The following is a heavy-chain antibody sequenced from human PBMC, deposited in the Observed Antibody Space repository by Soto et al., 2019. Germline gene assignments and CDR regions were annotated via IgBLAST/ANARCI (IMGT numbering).Heavy chain of an antibody. CDR1: GGTFSSYA. D-gene: IGHD2-15*01. V-gene: IGHV1-69*13. CDR3: ARELPPYYYGMDV. Sequence: SVKVSCKASGGTFSSYAISWVRQAPGQGLEWMGGIIPIFGTANYAQKFQGRVTITADESTSTAYMELSSLRSEDTAVYYCARELPPYYYGMDVWGQGTTVTVSS. J-gene: IGHJ6*02. CDR2: IIPIFGTA.